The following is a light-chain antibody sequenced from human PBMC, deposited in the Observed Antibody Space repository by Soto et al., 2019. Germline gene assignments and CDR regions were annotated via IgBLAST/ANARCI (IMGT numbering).Light chain of an antibody. Sequence: EIVLTQSPATLSLSPGERATLSCGASQSVSTSYLAWYQQKPGLAPRLLIYDASSRATGIPDRFSGSGYRTDFTLAISRLEPEDFAVHYCQQYGSSPPVTFGGGTKVEIK. J-gene: IGKJ4*01. V-gene: IGKV3D-20*01. CDR2: DAS. CDR1: QSVSTSY. CDR3: QQYGSSPPVT.